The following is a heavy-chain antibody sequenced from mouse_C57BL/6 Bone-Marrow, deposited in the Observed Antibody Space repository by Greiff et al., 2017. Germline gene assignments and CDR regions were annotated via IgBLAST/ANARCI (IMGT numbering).Heavy chain of an antibody. J-gene: IGHJ1*03. V-gene: IGHV1-82*01. CDR1: GYAFSSSW. CDR3: SRILPCYGSSNWYFDV. D-gene: IGHD1-1*01. Sequence: VQLQQSGPELVKPGASVKISCKASGYAFSSSWMNWVKQRPGKGLEWIGRIYPGDGDTNYNGKFKGKATLTADKSSSTAYMQISILTSEDSAVYFCSRILPCYGSSNWYFDVWGTGTTVTVSS. CDR2: IYPGDGDT.